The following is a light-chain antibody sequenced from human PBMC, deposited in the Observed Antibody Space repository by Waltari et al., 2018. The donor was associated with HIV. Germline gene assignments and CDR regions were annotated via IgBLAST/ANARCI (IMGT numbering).Light chain of an antibody. V-gene: IGLV2-14*03. Sequence: QSALTQPASVSGSPGQSITLSCTGASSDVGRYNYVSWYQHHPGKAPKLIIYDVSNRPSGVSNRFSGSKSGTTASLTISGLQAEDDADYYCSSYTSSRTVVFGGGTKLTVL. CDR2: DVS. J-gene: IGLJ2*01. CDR1: SSDVGRYNY. CDR3: SSYTSSRTVV.